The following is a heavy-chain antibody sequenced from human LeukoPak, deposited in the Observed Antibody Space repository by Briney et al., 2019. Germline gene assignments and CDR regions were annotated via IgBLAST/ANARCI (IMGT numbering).Heavy chain of an antibody. CDR3: ARHHKYCYNYFYYGMDV. V-gene: IGHV4-59*08. J-gene: IGHJ6*02. Sequence: PSETLSLTCFVSGGSISTYYWSWVRQPPGKGLEWIGYFYYRGSTIYNPSLKSRVTISVDTSKNQFSLKMSSVTAADTAVYYCARHHKYCYNYFYYGMDVWGQGTTVTVSS. D-gene: IGHD2-21*01. CDR1: GGSISTYY. CDR2: FYYRGST.